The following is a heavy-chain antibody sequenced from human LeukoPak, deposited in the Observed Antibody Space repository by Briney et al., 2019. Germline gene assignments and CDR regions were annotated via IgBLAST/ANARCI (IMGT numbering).Heavy chain of an antibody. Sequence: GGSLRLSCSASGFTFRTYAMAWVRQAPRKGLERDSSVNDFGGDAYNSDSVMGRFTISRDNSKNTLFLQMNSLRAEDTATYFCVKRPSESCSNGGCYFDSWGQGTLVTVSS. CDR3: VKRPSESCSNGGCYFDS. CDR1: GFTFRTYA. CDR2: VNDFGGDA. J-gene: IGHJ4*02. V-gene: IGHV3-23*01. D-gene: IGHD2-8*01.